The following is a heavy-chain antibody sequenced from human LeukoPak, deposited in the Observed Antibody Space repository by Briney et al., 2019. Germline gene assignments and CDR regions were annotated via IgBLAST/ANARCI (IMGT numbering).Heavy chain of an antibody. Sequence: GGSLRLSCAASRFTFSSSAMSWVRQAPGKGLEWVSTISGSGGSTYSTDSVKGRFTISRDNSKSTLYLQMNSLRVEDTAVYYCAKGGPQFFDYWGQGTLVTVSS. CDR3: AKGGPQFFDY. J-gene: IGHJ4*02. V-gene: IGHV3-23*01. CDR1: RFTFSSSA. CDR2: ISGSGGST. D-gene: IGHD5-24*01.